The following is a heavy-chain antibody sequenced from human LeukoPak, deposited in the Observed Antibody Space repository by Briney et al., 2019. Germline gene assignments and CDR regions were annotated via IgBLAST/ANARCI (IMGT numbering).Heavy chain of an antibody. D-gene: IGHD6-13*01. CDR3: ARDPPLPYSSSWLFDY. CDR1: GFTFSSYA. CDR2: ISYDGSNK. J-gene: IGHJ4*02. Sequence: GRSLRLSCAASGFTFSSYAMHWVRQAPGKGLEWVAVISYDGSNKYYADSVKGRFTISRDNSTNTLYLQMNSLRAEDTAVYYCARDPPLPYSSSWLFDYWAKGTLSPSPQ. V-gene: IGHV3-30-3*01.